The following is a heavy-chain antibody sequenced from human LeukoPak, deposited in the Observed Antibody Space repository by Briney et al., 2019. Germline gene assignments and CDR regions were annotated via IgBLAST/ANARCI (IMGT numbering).Heavy chain of an antibody. Sequence: GGSLRLSCAASGFTVSSNYMSWVRQAPGKGLEWVSVIYSGGSTYYADSVKGRFTISRDNSKNTLYLQMNSLRAEDTAVYYCAREYDSSGYYYKYYFDYWGQGTLVTVSS. CDR1: GFTVSSNY. CDR2: IYSGGST. V-gene: IGHV3-66*01. CDR3: AREYDSSGYYYKYYFDY. J-gene: IGHJ4*02. D-gene: IGHD3-22*01.